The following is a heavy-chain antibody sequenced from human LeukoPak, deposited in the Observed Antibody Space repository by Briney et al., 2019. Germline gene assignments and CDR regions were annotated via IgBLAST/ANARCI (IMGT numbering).Heavy chain of an antibody. D-gene: IGHD6-13*01. Sequence: KSSETLSLTCTVSGGSISSYYWSWIRQPAGKGLEWIGRIYTSGSTNYNPSLKSRVTMSVDTSKNQFSLKLSSVTAADTAVYYCARQNPGYSSSWYPDYWGQGTLVTVSS. J-gene: IGHJ4*02. CDR2: IYTSGST. CDR3: ARQNPGYSSSWYPDY. V-gene: IGHV4-4*07. CDR1: GGSISSYY.